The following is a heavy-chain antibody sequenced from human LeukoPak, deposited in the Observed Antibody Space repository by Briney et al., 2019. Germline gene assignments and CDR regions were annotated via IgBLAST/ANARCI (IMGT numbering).Heavy chain of an antibody. CDR3: VKEPLPSNWNYRLFAP. Sequence: PGGSLRLSGSVSGFAFSSSAMHGVRQAPGNGLEYVSAISIDGGRTFYADSVKGRFTISRDNSKNTLYLQMNSLRPEDTAVYYCVKEPLPSNWNYRLFAPWGQGTLVTVSS. D-gene: IGHD1-7*01. V-gene: IGHV3-64D*09. CDR1: GFAFSSSA. J-gene: IGHJ5*02. CDR2: ISIDGGRT.